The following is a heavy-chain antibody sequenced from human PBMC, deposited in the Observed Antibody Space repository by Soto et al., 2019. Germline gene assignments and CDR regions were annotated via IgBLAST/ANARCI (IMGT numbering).Heavy chain of an antibody. CDR2: ISAYNANT. Sequence: ASVKVSCKASGGTFTSYGISWVRQAPGQGLEWMGWISAYNANTNYAQKLQGRVTMTTDTSTSTSYMELRSLRSDDTAVYFCARDRLGATGDYWGQGTLVTVSS. J-gene: IGHJ4*02. CDR3: ARDRLGATGDY. D-gene: IGHD1-26*01. CDR1: GGTFTSYG. V-gene: IGHV1-18*01.